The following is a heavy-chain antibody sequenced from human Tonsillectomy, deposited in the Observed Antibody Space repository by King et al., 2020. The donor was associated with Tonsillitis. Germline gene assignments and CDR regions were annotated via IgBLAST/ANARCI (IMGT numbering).Heavy chain of an antibody. CDR3: AKDIGYCGSTSCYAGGYHYYGMDV. CDR1: GFTFSSYG. V-gene: IGHV3-30*18. J-gene: IGHJ6*02. CDR2: ISYDGSNK. D-gene: IGHD2-2*01. Sequence: VQLVESGGGVVQPGRSLRLSCAASGFTFSSYGMHWVRQAPGKGLEWVAVISYDGSNKYYADSVKGRFTISRDNSKNTLYLQMNSLRAEDTAVYYCAKDIGYCGSTSCYAGGYHYYGMDVWGQGTTVTVSS.